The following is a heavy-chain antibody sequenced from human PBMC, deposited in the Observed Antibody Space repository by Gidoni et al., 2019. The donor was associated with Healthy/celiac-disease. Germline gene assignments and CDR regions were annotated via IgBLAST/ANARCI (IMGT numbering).Heavy chain of an antibody. CDR1: GFTFSTSW. V-gene: IGHV3-74*01. Sequence: ELQLVESGGGLVQPGGALRLSCAASGFTFSTSWMHWFRQDPGKGLVWVSRINTDGGSATYAESVKGRFTISRDNAKNTLFLQMNSLGAEDTAVYYCARGGTSAYWYFDLWGRGTLVTVSS. CDR3: ARGGTSAYWYFDL. D-gene: IGHD1-1*01. J-gene: IGHJ2*01. CDR2: INTDGGSA.